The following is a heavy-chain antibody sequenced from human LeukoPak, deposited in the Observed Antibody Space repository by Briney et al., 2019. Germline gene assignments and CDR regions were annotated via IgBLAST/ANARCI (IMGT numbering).Heavy chain of an antibody. CDR3: ARSQRGRGGYYPPAV. CDR1: GGSFSGYY. D-gene: IGHD3-3*01. Sequence: SETLSLTCAVYGGSFSGYYWSWIRQPPGKGLEWIGEINHSGSTNYNPSLESRVTISVDTSKNQFSLKLSSVTAADTAVYYCARSQRGRGGYYPPAVWGQGTLVTVSS. CDR2: INHSGST. J-gene: IGHJ4*02. V-gene: IGHV4-34*01.